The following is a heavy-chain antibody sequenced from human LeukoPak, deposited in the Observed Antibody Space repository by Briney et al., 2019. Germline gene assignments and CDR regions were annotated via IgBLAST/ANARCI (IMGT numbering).Heavy chain of an antibody. CDR3: ARRRYSGSSQHFVY. CDR2: IKQDGSEK. V-gene: IGHV3-7*01. J-gene: IGHJ4*02. CDR1: EFTFNNYW. D-gene: IGHD1-26*01. Sequence: GGSLRLSCAASEFTFNNYWMSWVRQAPGKGLEWVANIKQDGSEKYYVDSVKGRFTISRDNAKNSLYLQMNSLRAEDTAVYYCARRRYSGSSQHFVYWGQGTLVTVSS.